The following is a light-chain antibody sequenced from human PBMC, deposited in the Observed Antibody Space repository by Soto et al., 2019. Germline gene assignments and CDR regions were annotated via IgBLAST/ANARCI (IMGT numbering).Light chain of an antibody. CDR3: QQYGSSPT. V-gene: IGKV3-20*01. Sequence: EIVLTQSTGTLSLSPGERATLSCRASHSVSGRYSAWYQQKLGQAPTLLIYDVSSRAAGIPDRFSGSGWGTDFTLSISRLEPEDFAVYYCQQYGSSPTFGQGTKVDIK. CDR1: HSVSGRY. J-gene: IGKJ1*01. CDR2: DVS.